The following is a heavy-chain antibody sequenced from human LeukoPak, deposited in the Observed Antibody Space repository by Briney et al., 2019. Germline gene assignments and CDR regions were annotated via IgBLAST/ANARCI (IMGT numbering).Heavy chain of an antibody. J-gene: IGHJ6*02. CDR3: ARGRSNYYGMDV. Sequence: SETLTLTCTVSGGSISSYYWNWIRRPPGKGLEWIGYIYYNGNTNYSPSLKSRVTMSVDTSKNLFSLKVSSVTAADTAVYYCARGRSNYYGMDVWGQGTTVTVSS. CDR2: IYYNGNT. CDR1: GGSISSYY. D-gene: IGHD1-26*01. V-gene: IGHV4-59*01.